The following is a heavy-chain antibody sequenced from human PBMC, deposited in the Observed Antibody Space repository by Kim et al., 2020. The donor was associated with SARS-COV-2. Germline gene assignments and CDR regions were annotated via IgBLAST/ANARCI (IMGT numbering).Heavy chain of an antibody. CDR3: TRVPGTTLAFLDAFG. J-gene: IGHJ3*02. D-gene: IGHD1-1*01. V-gene: IGHV3-73*01. CDR1: GFTFSDSA. Sequence: GGSLRLSCGASGFTFSDSAMHWVRQASGKGLEWVCCIRSKANGYATAYIESVKGRFTIARDDSRNTAYLQMNSLKTEATAEYYCTRVPGTTLAFLDAFG. CDR2: IRSKANGYAT.